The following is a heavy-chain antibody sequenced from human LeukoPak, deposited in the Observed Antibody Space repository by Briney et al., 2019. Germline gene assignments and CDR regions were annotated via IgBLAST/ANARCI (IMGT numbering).Heavy chain of an antibody. CDR1: GFTFSSYS. Sequence: GGSLRLSCAASGFTFSSYSMNWVRQAPGKGLEWVSSISSSSSYIYYADSVKGRFTISRDNAKNSLYLQMNSLRAEDTAVYYCAKSGSATWNYWGQGTLITVSS. V-gene: IGHV3-21*01. CDR2: ISSSSSYI. J-gene: IGHJ4*02. CDR3: AKSGSATWNY. D-gene: IGHD2-2*01.